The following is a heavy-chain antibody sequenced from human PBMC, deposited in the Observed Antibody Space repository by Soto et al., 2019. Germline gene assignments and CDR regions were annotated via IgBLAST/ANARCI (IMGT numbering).Heavy chain of an antibody. V-gene: IGHV1-2*02. J-gene: IGHJ4*02. CDR2: INPNNGDT. D-gene: IGHD5-12*01. CDR1: GYTFTGYY. Sequence: QVQLVQSGAEVKKPGASVKVSCKASGYTFTGYYIHWVRHAPGQGLEWMGWINPNNGDTNYAQKFQGRVSMTRDTSTSTAYMELSSLRFDDTAVYYCARHSGYDYVFDYWGQGTLVTVSS. CDR3: ARHSGYDYVFDY.